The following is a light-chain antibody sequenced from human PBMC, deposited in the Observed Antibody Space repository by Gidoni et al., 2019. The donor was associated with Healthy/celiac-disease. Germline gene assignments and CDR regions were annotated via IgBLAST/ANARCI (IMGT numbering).Light chain of an antibody. V-gene: IGLV2-14*01. J-gene: IGLJ1*01. CDR1: SSDVGGYHY. CDR2: DVS. CDR3: SSYTSSSTPCV. Sequence: QSALTQPASVSGSLVQSITISCTGTSSDVGGYHYVSWYQQHPGKAPKLMIYDVSNRPSGVSNRFSGSKSGNTASLTISGLQAEDEADYYCSSYTSSSTPCVFGTGTKVTVL.